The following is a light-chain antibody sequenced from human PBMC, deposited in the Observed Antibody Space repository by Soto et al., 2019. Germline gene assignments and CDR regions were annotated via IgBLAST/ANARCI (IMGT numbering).Light chain of an antibody. V-gene: IGKV3-15*01. CDR1: QSVRTK. CDR2: GAS. Sequence: EIVMTQSPGTLSVSPGEGATLFCRASQSVRTKLSWYQRRAGQAPRLLMYGASTRATGIPDRFSGSGSATEFNLTISSRQSEDFVVYYCQQYNSWPPITFGQGTRLEIK. J-gene: IGKJ5*01. CDR3: QQYNSWPPIT.